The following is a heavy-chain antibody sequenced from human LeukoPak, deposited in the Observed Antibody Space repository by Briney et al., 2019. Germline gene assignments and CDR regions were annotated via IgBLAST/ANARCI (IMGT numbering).Heavy chain of an antibody. CDR3: ARHTSWYPNDY. CDR1: GYTFTGYY. Sequence: APVKVSCKASGYTFTGYYMHWVRQAPGQGLEWMGWINPNSGGTNYAQKFQGRVTMTRATSLSTVYMELSGLRSDDTAVYYCARHTSWYPNDYWGQGTLVTVSS. J-gene: IGHJ4*02. V-gene: IGHV1-2*02. CDR2: INPNSGGT. D-gene: IGHD1-14*01.